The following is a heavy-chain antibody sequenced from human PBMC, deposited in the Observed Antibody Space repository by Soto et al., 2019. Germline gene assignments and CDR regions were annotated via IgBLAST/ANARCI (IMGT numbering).Heavy chain of an antibody. D-gene: IGHD1-26*01. CDR3: AKLNGKWELHSRDY. CDR1: GFTFSSYA. CDR2: ISGSGGST. Sequence: EVQLLESGGGLVQPGGSLRLSCAASGFTFSSYAMSWVRQAPGKGLEWVSAISGSGGSTYYADSVKGRFTISRDNSKNALHLQLNSLRADDTAVYYCAKLNGKWELHSRDYWGQGTLVTVSS. V-gene: IGHV3-23*01. J-gene: IGHJ4*02.